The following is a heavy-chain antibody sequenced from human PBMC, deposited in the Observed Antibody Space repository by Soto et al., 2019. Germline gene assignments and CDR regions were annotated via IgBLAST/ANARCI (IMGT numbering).Heavy chain of an antibody. CDR3: AKDGNVYSSGWYAPSLDY. V-gene: IGHV3-30*18. Sequence: QVQLVESGGGVVQPGRSLRLSCAASGFTFSSYGMHWVRQAPGKGLEWVAVISYDGSNTYYGDTVKGRFTISRDNSXXTXXLQMNSLRAEDTAVYYCAKDGNVYSSGWYAPSLDYWGQGTLVTVSS. CDR1: GFTFSSYG. CDR2: ISYDGSNT. J-gene: IGHJ4*02. D-gene: IGHD6-19*01.